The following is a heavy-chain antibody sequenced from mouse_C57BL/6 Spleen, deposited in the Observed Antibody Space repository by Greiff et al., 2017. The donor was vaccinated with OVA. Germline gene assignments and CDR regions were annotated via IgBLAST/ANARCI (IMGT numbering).Heavy chain of an antibody. V-gene: IGHV5-9*01. CDR2: ISGGGGNT. Sequence: EVQGVESGGGLVKPGGSLKLSCAASGFTFSSYTMSWVRQTPEKRLEWVATISGGGGNTYYPDSVKGRFTISRDNAKNTLYLQMSSLRSEDTALYYCARRVYDYDEGGFDYWGQGTTLTVSS. J-gene: IGHJ2*01. D-gene: IGHD2-4*01. CDR1: GFTFSSYT. CDR3: ARRVYDYDEGGFDY.